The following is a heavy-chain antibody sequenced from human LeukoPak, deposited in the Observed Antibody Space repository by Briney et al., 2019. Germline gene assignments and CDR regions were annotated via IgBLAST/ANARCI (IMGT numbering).Heavy chain of an antibody. D-gene: IGHD2-2*01. CDR2: FDPEDGET. CDR1: GYTLTDLS. J-gene: IGHJ4*02. Sequence: ASVKVSCKVSGYTLTDLSMHWVRQAPGKGLEWMGGFDPEDGETIYAQKFQGRVTMTEDTSTDTAYMELSSLRSEDTAVYYCATGINQLLLFDYWGQGTLVTVSS. V-gene: IGHV1-24*01. CDR3: ATGINQLLLFDY.